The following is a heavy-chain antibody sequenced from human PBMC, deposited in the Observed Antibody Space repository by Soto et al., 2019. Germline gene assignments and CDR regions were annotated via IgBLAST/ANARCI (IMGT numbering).Heavy chain of an antibody. CDR3: ARQIYDSDTGPNFQYYFDS. D-gene: IGHD3-22*01. CDR2: IDPSDSQT. Sequence: PXESLKMGCKGSGYSFSGYWITWVRQNPGKGLEWMGRIDPSDSQTYYSPSFRGHVTISVTKSITTVFLQWSSLRASDTAMYYCARQIYDSDTGPNFQYYFDSWGQGTPVTVSS. V-gene: IGHV5-10-1*01. J-gene: IGHJ4*02. CDR1: GYSFSGYW.